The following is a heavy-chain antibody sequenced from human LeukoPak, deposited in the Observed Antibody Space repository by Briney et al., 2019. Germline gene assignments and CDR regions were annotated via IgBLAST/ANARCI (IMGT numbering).Heavy chain of an antibody. CDR1: GLTFSSYW. V-gene: IGHV3-74*01. D-gene: IGHD2-8*01. CDR3: ARDWVSAAPPNYYYYYYMDV. CDR2: INSDGSST. Sequence: PGGSLRLSCAASGLTFSSYWMHWVRQAPGKGLVWVSRINSDGSSTSYADSVKGRFTISRDNAKNTLYLQMNSLRAEDTAVYFCARDWVSAAPPNYYYYYYMDVWGKGTTVTVSS. J-gene: IGHJ6*03.